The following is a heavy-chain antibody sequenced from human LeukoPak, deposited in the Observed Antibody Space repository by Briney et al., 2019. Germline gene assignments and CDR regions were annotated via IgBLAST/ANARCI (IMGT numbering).Heavy chain of an antibody. Sequence: ASVKVSCKASGYTFTSYYMHWVRQAPGQGLEWMGIINPSGGSTSYAQKFQGRVTMTRDTSTSTVYMELSSLRSEDTAVYYCAREVTMVRGAKKEMGYWGQGTLVTVSS. V-gene: IGHV1-46*01. CDR3: AREVTMVRGAKKEMGY. CDR2: INPSGGST. CDR1: GYTFTSYY. D-gene: IGHD3-10*01. J-gene: IGHJ4*02.